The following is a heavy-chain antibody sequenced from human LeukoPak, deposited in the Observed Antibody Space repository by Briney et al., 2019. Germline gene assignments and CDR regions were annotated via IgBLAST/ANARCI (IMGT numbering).Heavy chain of an antibody. V-gene: IGHV3-48*02. D-gene: IGHD6-13*01. Sequence: GGSLRLSCAASGFTFSGYSMNWVRQAPGKGLEGFSDISSSTITMKYADSVKGRFTISRDNAKNSLYLQMNSLRDEATAVYYCARAGPGDTSSWYDYLGQGNLVPVSS. CDR3: ARAGPGDTSSWYDY. CDR2: ISSSTITM. CDR1: GFTFSGYS. J-gene: IGHJ4*02.